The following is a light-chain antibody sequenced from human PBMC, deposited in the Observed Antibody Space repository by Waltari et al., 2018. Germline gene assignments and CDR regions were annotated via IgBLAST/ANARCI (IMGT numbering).Light chain of an antibody. CDR2: SNT. CDR1: SSNIGDNY. CDR3: AAWDDTLSHWV. Sequence: QSVLTQPPSASGTPGQRVTISCSGSSSNIGDNYVYWYQHLPGTAPKLLIFSNTQRPSGVRDRSAGSKACTSASLAISGLRSEDEGDYYCAAWDDTLSHWVFGGGTKLTVL. V-gene: IGLV1-47*01. J-gene: IGLJ3*02.